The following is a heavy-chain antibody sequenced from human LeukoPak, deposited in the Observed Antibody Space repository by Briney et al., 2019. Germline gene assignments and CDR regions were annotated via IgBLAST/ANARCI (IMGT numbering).Heavy chain of an antibody. CDR2: IYYSGST. CDR3: ARDSKMTNSGYDLGY. J-gene: IGHJ4*02. Sequence: SETLSLTCTVSGGSISSYYWSWIRQPPGKGLEWIGYIYYSGSTNYNPSLKSRVTISVDTSKNQFSLKLSSVTAADTAVYYCARDSKMTNSGYDLGYWGQGTLVTVSS. CDR1: GGSISSYY. D-gene: IGHD5-12*01. V-gene: IGHV4-59*01.